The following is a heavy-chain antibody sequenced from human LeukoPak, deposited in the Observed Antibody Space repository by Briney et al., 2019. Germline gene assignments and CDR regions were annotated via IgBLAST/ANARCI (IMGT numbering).Heavy chain of an antibody. Sequence: GIIYPGDSGTRYSPSFLGQVTISADKSISTAYLQWSSLKASDTAMYYCARQHRRGGYNGDYWGQGTLVTVSS. D-gene: IGHD5-24*01. J-gene: IGHJ4*02. CDR2: IYPGDSGT. V-gene: IGHV5-51*01. CDR3: ARQHRRGGYNGDY.